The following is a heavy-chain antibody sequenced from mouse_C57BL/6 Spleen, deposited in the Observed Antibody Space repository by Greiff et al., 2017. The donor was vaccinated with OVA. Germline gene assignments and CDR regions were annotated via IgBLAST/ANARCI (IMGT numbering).Heavy chain of an antibody. CDR2: ISYDGSN. Sequence: DVQLQESGPGLVKPSQSLSLTCSVTGYSITSGYYWNWIRQFPGNKLEWMGYISYDGSNNYNPSLKNRISITRDTSKNQFFLKLNSVTTEDTATYYCARNYGSSEAYWGQGTLVTVSA. J-gene: IGHJ3*01. D-gene: IGHD1-1*01. CDR3: ARNYGSSEAY. V-gene: IGHV3-6*01. CDR1: GYSITSGYY.